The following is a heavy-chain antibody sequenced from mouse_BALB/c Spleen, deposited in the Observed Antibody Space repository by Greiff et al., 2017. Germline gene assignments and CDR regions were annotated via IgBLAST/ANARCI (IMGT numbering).Heavy chain of an antibody. CDR2: IYPGDGDT. D-gene: IGHD2-4*01. V-gene: IGHV1-82*01. Sequence: QVQLQQSGPELVKPGASVKISCKASGYAFSSSWMNWVKQRPGQGLEWIGRIYPGDGDTNYNGKFKGKATLTADKSSSTAYMQLSSLTSVDSAVYFCARCDYDGVDYWGQGTSVTVSS. CDR3: ARCDYDGVDY. J-gene: IGHJ4*01. CDR1: GYAFSSSW.